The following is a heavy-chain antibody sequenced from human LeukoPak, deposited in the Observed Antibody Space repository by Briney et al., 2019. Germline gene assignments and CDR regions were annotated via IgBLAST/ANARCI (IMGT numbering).Heavy chain of an antibody. CDR2: ISGSGGST. J-gene: IGHJ6*02. V-gene: IGHV3-23*01. D-gene: IGHD3-10*01. CDR1: GFTFSSYA. CDR3: AKDPYGSGSYYTKIGRDYYYGMDA. Sequence: PGGSLRLSCAASGFTFSSYAMSWVRQAPGKGLEWVSAISGSGGSTYYADSVKGRFTISRDNSKNTLYLQMNSLRAEDTAVYYCAKDPYGSGSYYTKIGRDYYYGMDAWGQGTTVTVSS.